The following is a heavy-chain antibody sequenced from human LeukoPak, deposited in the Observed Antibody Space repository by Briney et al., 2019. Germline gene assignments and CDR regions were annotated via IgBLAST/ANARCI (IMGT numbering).Heavy chain of an antibody. D-gene: IGHD3-10*01. V-gene: IGHV3-23*01. CDR3: AKDPAYSMVRGVIIAPLDY. Sequence: PGGSLRLSCAASGFTFSSYAMSWVRQAPGKGLEWVSAISGSGGSTYYADSVKGRFTISRDNSKNTLYLQMNSLRAEDTAVYYCAKDPAYSMVRGVIIAPLDYWGQGTLVTVSS. J-gene: IGHJ4*02. CDR2: ISGSGGST. CDR1: GFTFSSYA.